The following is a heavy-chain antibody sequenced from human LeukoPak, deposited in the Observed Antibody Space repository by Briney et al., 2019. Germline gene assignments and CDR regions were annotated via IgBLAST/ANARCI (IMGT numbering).Heavy chain of an antibody. CDR3: ARDFLLPGIAAAGPGD. Sequence: GGSLRLSCAASGFTFSSYSMNWVRQAPGKGLEWVSSISSSSSYIYYADSVNRRFTISRDNAKNSLYLQMNSLRAEDTAVYYCARDFLLPGIAAAGPGDWGQGTLVTVSS. CDR1: GFTFSSYS. J-gene: IGHJ4*02. D-gene: IGHD6-13*01. V-gene: IGHV3-21*01. CDR2: ISSSSSYI.